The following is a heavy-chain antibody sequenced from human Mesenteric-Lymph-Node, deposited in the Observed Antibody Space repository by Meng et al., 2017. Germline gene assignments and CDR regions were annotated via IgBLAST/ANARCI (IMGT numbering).Heavy chain of an antibody. V-gene: IGHV3-33*01. CDR2: IWYDGSNK. D-gene: IGHD3-10*01. J-gene: IGHJ3*02. Sequence: GESLKISCAASGFTFSSYGMHWVRQAPGKGLEWVAVIWYDGSNKYYADSVKGRFTISRDNSKNTLYLQMNSLRAEDTAVYYCARDMVSRYYGSGSYFAFDIWGQGTMVTVSS. CDR1: GFTFSSYG. CDR3: ARDMVSRYYGSGSYFAFDI.